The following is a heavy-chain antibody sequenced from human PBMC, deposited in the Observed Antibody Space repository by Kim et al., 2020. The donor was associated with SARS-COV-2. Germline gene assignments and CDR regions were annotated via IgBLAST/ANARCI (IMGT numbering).Heavy chain of an antibody. D-gene: IGHD3-22*01. CDR2: ISYDGSNK. Sequence: GGSLRLSCAASGFTFSSYGMHWVRQAPGKGLEWVAVISYDGSNKYYADSVKGRFTISRDNSKNTLYLQMNSLRAEDTAVYYCAREEFYDSSGYFDYWGQG. V-gene: IGHV3-33*05. J-gene: IGHJ4*02. CDR3: AREEFYDSSGYFDY. CDR1: GFTFSSYG.